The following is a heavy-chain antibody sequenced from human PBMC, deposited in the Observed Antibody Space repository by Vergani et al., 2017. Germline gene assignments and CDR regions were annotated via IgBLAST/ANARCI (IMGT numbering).Heavy chain of an antibody. Sequence: EVRLLQSGGGLGQPGGSLRLSCEASGFSFSSHAMAWVRQAPGKGLEWVAVVRGTGGSTYNAKSVKDRFTISRDNSQNTVHLQLNSLSADDTAIYYCARDRNSWGIKDGSLDYWGQGILVTVSS. V-gene: IGHV3-23*01. CDR2: VRGTGGST. CDR3: ARDRNSWGIKDGSLDY. D-gene: IGHD7-27*01. J-gene: IGHJ4*02. CDR1: GFSFSSHA.